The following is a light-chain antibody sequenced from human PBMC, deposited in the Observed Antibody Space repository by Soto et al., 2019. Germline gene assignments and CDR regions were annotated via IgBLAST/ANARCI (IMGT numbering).Light chain of an antibody. CDR1: QSVSSH. Sequence: IVITQSHVTLSVSPGFRVTLSCRASQSVSSHLAWYQQRPGQAPSLLIYVAFTRATGIPARFSGTGSGTDFTLSICKVEPEDFAVYYCQQYGRPPRATFGQGTRLAIK. CDR2: VAF. J-gene: IGKJ5*01. V-gene: IGKV3-15*01. CDR3: QQYGRPPRAT.